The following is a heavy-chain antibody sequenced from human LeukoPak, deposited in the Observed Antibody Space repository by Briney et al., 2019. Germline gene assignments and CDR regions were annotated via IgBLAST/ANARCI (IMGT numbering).Heavy chain of an antibody. D-gene: IGHD3-22*01. J-gene: IGHJ3*02. CDR3: ARDRDYDSSGYIARDAFDI. Sequence: PSQTLSLTCTVSGGSISSGDYYWSWVRQPPGKGMEWIGEIYHSGSTNYNPSLKSRVTISVDKSKNQFSLKLSSVTAADTAVYYCARDRDYDSSGYIARDAFDIWGQGTMVTVSS. CDR1: GGSISSGDYY. CDR2: IYHSGST. V-gene: IGHV4-30-4*01.